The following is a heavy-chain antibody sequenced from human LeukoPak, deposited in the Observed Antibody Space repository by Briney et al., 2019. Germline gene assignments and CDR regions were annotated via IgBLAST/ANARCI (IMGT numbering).Heavy chain of an antibody. CDR3: GGVEYYYDSSGYFPLPFDY. Sequence: ASVKVSCKASGGTFSSYAISWVRQAPGQGLEWMGGIIPTFGTANYAQKFQGRVTITADESTSTAYMELSSLRSEDTAVYYCGGVEYYYDSSGYFPLPFDYWGQGTLVTVSS. J-gene: IGHJ4*02. D-gene: IGHD3-22*01. CDR2: IIPTFGTA. V-gene: IGHV1-69*01. CDR1: GGTFSSYA.